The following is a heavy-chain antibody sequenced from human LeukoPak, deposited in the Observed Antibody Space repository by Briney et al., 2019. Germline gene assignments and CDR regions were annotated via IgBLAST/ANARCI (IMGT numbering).Heavy chain of an antibody. J-gene: IGHJ4*02. CDR2: IYYSGST. CDR1: GFTFSSYA. CDR3: ARVRWSGYYIDTVYYFDY. Sequence: LRLSCAASGFTFSSYAMSWIRQPPGKGLEWIGYIYYSGSTYYNPSLKSRVTISVDTSKNQFSLKLSSVTAADTAVYYCARVRWSGYYIDTVYYFDYWGQGTLVTVSS. D-gene: IGHD3-3*01. V-gene: IGHV4-30-4*08.